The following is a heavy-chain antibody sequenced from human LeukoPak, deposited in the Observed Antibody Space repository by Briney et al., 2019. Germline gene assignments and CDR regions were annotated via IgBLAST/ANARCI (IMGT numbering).Heavy chain of an antibody. CDR3: ATWGNYYGSGSFTYYYYMDV. CDR1: GYTLTELS. V-gene: IGHV1-24*01. D-gene: IGHD3-10*01. CDR2: FDPEDGET. Sequence: ASVKVSCKVSGYTLTELSMHWVRQAPGKGLEWMGGFDPEDGETIYAQKFQGRVTMTEDTSTDTAYMELSSLRSEDTAVYYCATWGNYYGSGSFTYYYYMDVWGKGTTVTISS. J-gene: IGHJ6*03.